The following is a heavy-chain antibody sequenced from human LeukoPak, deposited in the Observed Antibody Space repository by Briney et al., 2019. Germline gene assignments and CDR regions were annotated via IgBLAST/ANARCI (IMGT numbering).Heavy chain of an antibody. CDR1: GFSFSSFA. Sequence: GGSLRLSCAASGFSFSSFAMTWVRQAPGEGLEWVSSMSSGGTYVYYPDSVRGRFTISRDNAKNSLYLQMNSLRAEDTAVYYCARQIWFDPWGQGTLVTVSS. V-gene: IGHV3-21*01. CDR3: ARQIWFDP. J-gene: IGHJ5*02. CDR2: MSSGGTYV.